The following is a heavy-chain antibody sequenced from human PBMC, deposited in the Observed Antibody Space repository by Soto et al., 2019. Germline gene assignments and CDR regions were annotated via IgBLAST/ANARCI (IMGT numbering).Heavy chain of an antibody. CDR1: GFTFSSYA. D-gene: IGHD2-15*01. Sequence: EVQLLESGGGLVQPGGSRRLSCAASGFTFSSYAMSWVRQAPGKGLEWVSTISDSGSTYYADSVKGRFTISRDISENTLYVQMSSLRAEDTAVYYCAKGGEGYCSGTSCLYHMDAWGKGTTVTVSS. V-gene: IGHV3-23*01. CDR2: ISDSGST. CDR3: AKGGEGYCSGTSCLYHMDA. J-gene: IGHJ6*03.